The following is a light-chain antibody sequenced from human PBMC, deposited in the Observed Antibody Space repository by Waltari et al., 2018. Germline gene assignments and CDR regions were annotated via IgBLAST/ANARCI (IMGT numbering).Light chain of an antibody. CDR1: QSVSRP. Sequence: EIVLTQSPGTLSLSPGERATLSCRASQSVSRPLAWYQQKPGQAPKLLIYGASIRATGIPDRFTGSGSGTDFRLTISSLEPEDFAIYCCQHYVRLPATFGQGTKVEIK. V-gene: IGKV3-20*01. CDR3: QHYVRLPAT. J-gene: IGKJ1*01. CDR2: GAS.